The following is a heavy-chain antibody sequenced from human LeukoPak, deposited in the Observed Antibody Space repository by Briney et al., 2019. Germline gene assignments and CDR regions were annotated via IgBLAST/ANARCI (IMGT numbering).Heavy chain of an antibody. CDR3: ARYSGSYYSGAFDY. V-gene: IGHV1-46*01. J-gene: IGHJ4*02. D-gene: IGHD1-26*01. CDR1: GYTFTSYY. Sequence: ATVKVSCKASGYTFTSYYMHWVRQAPGQGLEWMGIINPSGGSTSYAQKFQGRVTMTRDMSTSTVFMELSSLRSEDTAVYYCARYSGSYYSGAFDYWGQGTLVTVSS. CDR2: INPSGGST.